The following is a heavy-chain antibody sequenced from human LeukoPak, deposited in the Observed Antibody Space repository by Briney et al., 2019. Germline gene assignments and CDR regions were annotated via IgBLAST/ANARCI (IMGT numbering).Heavy chain of an antibody. V-gene: IGHV4-38-2*02. CDR3: ASLSIYCTNGVCYGGY. CDR1: GYSISSGYY. CDR2: IYHSGST. D-gene: IGHD2-8*01. Sequence: SETLSLTCTVSGYSISSGYYWGWIRQPPGKGLEWIGSIYHSGSTYYNPSLKSRVTISVDTSKNQFSLKLSSVTAADTAVYYCASLSIYCTNGVCYGGYWGQGTLVTVSS. J-gene: IGHJ4*02.